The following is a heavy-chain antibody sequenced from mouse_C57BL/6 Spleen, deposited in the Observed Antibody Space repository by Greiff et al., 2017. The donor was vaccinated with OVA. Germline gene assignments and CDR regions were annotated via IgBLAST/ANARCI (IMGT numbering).Heavy chain of an antibody. J-gene: IGHJ3*01. CDR1: GFTFSSYA. CDR2: ISDGGSYT. Sequence: EVHLVESGGGLVKPGGSLKLSCAASGFTFSSYAMSWVRQTPEKRLEWVATISDGGSYTYYPDNVKGRFTISRDNAKNNLYLQMSHLKSEDTAMYYCARDALGSAWFAYWGQGTLVTVSA. V-gene: IGHV5-4*01. D-gene: IGHD4-1*01. CDR3: ARDALGSAWFAY.